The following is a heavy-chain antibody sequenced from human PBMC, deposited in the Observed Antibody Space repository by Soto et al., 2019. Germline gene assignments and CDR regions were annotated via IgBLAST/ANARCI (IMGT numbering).Heavy chain of an antibody. J-gene: IGHJ5*02. CDR1: GYTFTSYD. V-gene: IGHV1-8*01. CDR3: ARESSAAGTGWFDP. D-gene: IGHD6-13*01. Sequence: QVQLVQSGAEVKKSGASVKVSCKASGYTFTSYDINWVRQATGQGLEWMGWMNPNSGNTDYAQKFQGRVTMTRHTSLSTAYMELSRLRSEETAVYCCARESSAAGTGWFDPWGQGTRVTVSS. CDR2: MNPNSGNT.